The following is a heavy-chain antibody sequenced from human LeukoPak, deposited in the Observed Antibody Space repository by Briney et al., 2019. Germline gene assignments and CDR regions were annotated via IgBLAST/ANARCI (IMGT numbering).Heavy chain of an antibody. V-gene: IGHV3-33*01. Sequence: GGSLRLSCAASGFTFSDYGIHWVRKAPGQGLEWVALIWYDGSKKYYADSVKGRFTISRDNTKNTLYLQLNSLRADDTAVYYCARAHSSSSTFDLRGQGTLVTVSS. D-gene: IGHD6-6*01. CDR2: IWYDGSKK. J-gene: IGHJ4*02. CDR1: GFTFSDYG. CDR3: ARAHSSSSTFDL.